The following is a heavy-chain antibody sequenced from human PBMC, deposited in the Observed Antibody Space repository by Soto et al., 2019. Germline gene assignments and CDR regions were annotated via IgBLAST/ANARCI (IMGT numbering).Heavy chain of an antibody. Sequence: QVQLQESGPGLVKPSQTLSLTCTVSGGSISSGGYYWSWIRQHPGKVLEWIGYIYYSGSTYYNPSLKRRVTISVDTSKNQVSLKLSSVSAADTAVYYCARGVYDILTGLAVDAFDIWGQGTMVTVSS. CDR1: GGSISSGGYY. V-gene: IGHV4-31*03. D-gene: IGHD3-9*01. CDR2: IYYSGST. J-gene: IGHJ3*02. CDR3: ARGVYDILTGLAVDAFDI.